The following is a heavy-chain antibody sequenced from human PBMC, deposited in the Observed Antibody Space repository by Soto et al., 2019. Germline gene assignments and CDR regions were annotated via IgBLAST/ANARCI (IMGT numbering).Heavy chain of an antibody. CDR3: ARLDRDGFNRRLLDL. CDR2: LYYSGSTT. J-gene: IGHJ5*02. V-gene: IGHV4-59*08. D-gene: IGHD2-21*01. CDR1: GGSMSSYY. Sequence: SETLSLTCTVSGGSMSSYYWSWIRQPPGQGLEWIGYLYYSGSTTNYNPSLNSRVTISLDTSKNQFSLKLRSVTAADTAVYYCARLDRDGFNRRLLDLSGQGTLVTVS.